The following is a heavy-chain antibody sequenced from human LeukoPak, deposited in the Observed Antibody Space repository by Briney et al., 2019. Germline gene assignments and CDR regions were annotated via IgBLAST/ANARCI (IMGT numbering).Heavy chain of an antibody. D-gene: IGHD2-2*01. V-gene: IGHV5-51*01. CDR1: GGTFSSYA. J-gene: IGHJ4*02. CDR3: ARLPGYCSTTSCQTPHFDY. Sequence: KVSCKASGGTFSSYAISWVRQMPGKGLDWMGIIYPGDSDTRYSPSFQGQVTISADKSISTAYLQWSSLKASDTAMYYCARLPGYCSTTSCQTPHFDYWGQGTLVTVSS. CDR2: IYPGDSDT.